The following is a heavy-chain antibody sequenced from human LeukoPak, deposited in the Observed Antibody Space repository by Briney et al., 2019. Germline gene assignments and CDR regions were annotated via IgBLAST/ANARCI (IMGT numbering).Heavy chain of an antibody. CDR1: GFTFSGSA. CDR3: AKESHRDSSSWYAPYYYYYMDV. D-gene: IGHD6-13*01. V-gene: IGHV3-23*01. Sequence: GGSLKLSCAASGFTFSGSAMHWVRQAPGKGLEWVSAISGSGGSTYYADSVKGRFTISRDNSKNTLYLQMNSLRAEDTAVYYCAKESHRDSSSWYAPYYYYYMDVWGKGTTVTVSS. J-gene: IGHJ6*03. CDR2: ISGSGGST.